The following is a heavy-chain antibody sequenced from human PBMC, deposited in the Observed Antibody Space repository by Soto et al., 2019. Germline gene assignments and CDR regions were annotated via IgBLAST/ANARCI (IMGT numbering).Heavy chain of an antibody. CDR1: GFTFSDYY. CDR3: ARVHWGYGGNSNVY. CDR2: ISSSSSYT. V-gene: IGHV3-11*06. D-gene: IGHD4-17*01. Sequence: QVQLVESGGGLVKPGGSLRLSCAASGFTFSDYYMSWIRQAPGKGLEWVSYISSSSSYTNYADSVKGRFTISRDNAKNSLYLQMNSLRGEGTAVYYCARVHWGYGGNSNVYWGQGTLVTVSS. J-gene: IGHJ4*02.